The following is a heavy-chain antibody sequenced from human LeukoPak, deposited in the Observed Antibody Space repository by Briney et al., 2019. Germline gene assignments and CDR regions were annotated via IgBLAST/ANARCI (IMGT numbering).Heavy chain of an antibody. CDR3: AKDHPNWAIDY. J-gene: IGHJ4*02. V-gene: IGHV3-30*02. CDR1: GFTFSSYN. CDR2: IRYDGTNK. Sequence: GSLRLSCAASGFTFSSYNMNWVRQAPGKGLEWVAFIRYDGTNKFYADSVKGRFTISRDNSKNTLYLQMNSLRAEDTAVYYCAKDHPNWAIDYWGQGTLVTVSS. D-gene: IGHD1-1*01.